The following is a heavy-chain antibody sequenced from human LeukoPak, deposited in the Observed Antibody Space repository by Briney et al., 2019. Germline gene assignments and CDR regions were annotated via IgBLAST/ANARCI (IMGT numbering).Heavy chain of an antibody. CDR2: INPGGSWT. J-gene: IGHJ5*02. Sequence: ASVKVSCKASGYTFTRHYMHWVRQAPGQGLEWMGVINPGGSWTSYAQKFQGRVTMTRDMSTSTDYMELSSLRSEDTAVYYCARDPEQTTRGLNWFDPWGQGTLVTVSS. CDR1: GYTFTRHY. CDR3: ARDPEQTTRGLNWFDP. D-gene: IGHD4-11*01. V-gene: IGHV1-46*01.